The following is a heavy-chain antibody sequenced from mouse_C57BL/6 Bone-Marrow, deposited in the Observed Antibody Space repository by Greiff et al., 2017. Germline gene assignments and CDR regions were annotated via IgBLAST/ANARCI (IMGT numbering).Heavy chain of an antibody. CDR2: ISSGGSYT. V-gene: IGHV5-6*01. D-gene: IGHD1-3*01. CDR1: GFTFSSYG. Sequence: EVKLMESGGDLVKPGGSLKLSCAASGFTFSSYGMSWVRQTPDKRLEWVATISSGGSYTYYPDSVKGRFTIARDNAKNTLYLQMSSLKSEDTAMYYGARHGTSPLYYFDYWGQGTTLTVSS. J-gene: IGHJ2*01. CDR3: ARHGTSPLYYFDY.